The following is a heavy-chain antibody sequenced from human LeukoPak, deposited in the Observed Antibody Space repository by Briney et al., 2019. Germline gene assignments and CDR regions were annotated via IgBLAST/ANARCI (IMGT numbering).Heavy chain of an antibody. J-gene: IGHJ4*02. CDR3: ARMVYSSGWSFDY. V-gene: IGHV4-59*08. CDR1: GGSISSYY. D-gene: IGHD6-19*01. Sequence: SETLSLTCTVSGGSISSYYWSWIRQPPGKGLEWIGYIYYSGRTNYNPSLKSRVTISVDTSKNQFSLKLSSVTAADTAVYYCARMVYSSGWSFDYWGQGTLVTVSS. CDR2: IYYSGRT.